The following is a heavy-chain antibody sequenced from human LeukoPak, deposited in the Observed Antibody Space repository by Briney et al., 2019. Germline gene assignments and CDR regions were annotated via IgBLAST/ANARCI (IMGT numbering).Heavy chain of an antibody. CDR1: GFTFSSYA. J-gene: IGHJ4*02. D-gene: IGHD2-21*02. CDR2: ISGSGGST. V-gene: IGHV3-23*01. CDR3: AKDLVVVTARDY. Sequence: PGGSLRLSCAASGFTFSSYAMSWVRQAPGKGLEWVSAISGSGGSTYYADSVKGRFTISRDNSKNTLYLQMNRLRAEDTAVYYCAKDLVVVTARDYWGQGTLVTVSS.